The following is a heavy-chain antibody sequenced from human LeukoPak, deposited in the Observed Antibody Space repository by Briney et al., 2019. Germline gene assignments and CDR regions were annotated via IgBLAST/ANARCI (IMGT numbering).Heavy chain of an antibody. J-gene: IGHJ4*02. CDR1: GFTFSSYA. CDR3: AKEFFAGWNDFQTEFSLPSSGPTFDY. V-gene: IGHV3-23*01. D-gene: IGHD1-1*01. Sequence: GGSLRLSCAASGFTFSSYAMSWVRQAPGKGLEWVSAISGSGGRTYYADSVKGRFTISRDNSKNTLYLQMNSLRAEDTAVYYCAKEFFAGWNDFQTEFSLPSSGPTFDYWGQGTLVTVSS. CDR2: ISGSGGRT.